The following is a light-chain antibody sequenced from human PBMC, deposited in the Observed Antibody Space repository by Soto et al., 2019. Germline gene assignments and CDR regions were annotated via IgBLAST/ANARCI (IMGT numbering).Light chain of an antibody. V-gene: IGLV4-69*01. Sequence: QPVLTQSPSASASLGASVKLTCTLSSGHSSYAIAWHQQQPEKGPRYLMKLNSDGSHNKGDGIPDRFSGSSSGAERYLTISSLQSEDEAAYYCQTWGTGIQVFGGGTKLTVL. CDR3: QTWGTGIQV. CDR1: SGHSSYA. J-gene: IGLJ2*01. CDR2: LNSDGSH.